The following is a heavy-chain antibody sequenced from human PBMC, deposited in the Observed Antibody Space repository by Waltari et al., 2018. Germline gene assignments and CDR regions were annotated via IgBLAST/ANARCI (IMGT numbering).Heavy chain of an antibody. CDR1: GGSLSSYY. J-gene: IGHJ4*02. D-gene: IGHD5-18*01. Sequence: QVQLQESGPGLVKPSETLSLTCTVSGGSLSSYYRSWFRQPPGKGLEWNGYIYYSGSTNYNPSLKSRVTISVDTSKNQFSLKLSSVTAADTAVYYCARAKTRRGYSYGPIDYWGQGTLVTVSS. V-gene: IGHV4-59*01. CDR2: IYYSGST. CDR3: ARAKTRRGYSYGPIDY.